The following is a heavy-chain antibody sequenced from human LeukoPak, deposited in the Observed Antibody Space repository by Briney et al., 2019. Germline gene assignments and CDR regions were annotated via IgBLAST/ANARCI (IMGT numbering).Heavy chain of an antibody. CDR1: GFTFSSYG. CDR3: AKDGGGYSSSTAVFDY. V-gene: IGHV3-30*18. CDR2: IPYDGSNK. Sequence: GGSLRLSCAASGFTFSSYGMHWVRQAPGKGLEWVAVIPYDGSNKYYADSVKGRFTISRDNSKNTLYLQMNSLRAEDTAVYYCAKDGGGYSSSTAVFDYWGQGTLVTVSS. J-gene: IGHJ4*02. D-gene: IGHD6-13*01.